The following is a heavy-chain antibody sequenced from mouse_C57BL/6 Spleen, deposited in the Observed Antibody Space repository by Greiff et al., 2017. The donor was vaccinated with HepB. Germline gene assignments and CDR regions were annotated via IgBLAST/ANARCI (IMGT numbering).Heavy chain of an antibody. CDR2: IDPENGDT. J-gene: IGHJ2*01. CDR1: GFNFTDYY. CDR3: ASLLFY. Sequence: EVKLVESGAELVKPGASVKLSCTASGFNFTDYYMNWVKQRPEQGLEWIGGIDPENGDTKYDPKFQGKATITADTSSTTAYLQLSSLTSEDTAVYFCASLLFYGGQGTTLTVSS. V-gene: IGHV14-3*02.